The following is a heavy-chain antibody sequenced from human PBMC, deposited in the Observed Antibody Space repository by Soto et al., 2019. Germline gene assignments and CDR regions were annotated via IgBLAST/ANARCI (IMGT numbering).Heavy chain of an antibody. CDR1: GGSFSNDNCY. D-gene: IGHD3-16*01. CDR2: VHSSGIT. CDR3: ARGITMGQLPSHFDH. Sequence: XATLSLTFSVSGGSFSNDNCYWSWIRHPPGKGLEWIGYVHSSGITNYNPSLKRRVTISVDTSRNQFSLRLSSVTAADTAVYYCARGITMGQLPSHFDHWGQGTLVTVSS. V-gene: IGHV4-61*01. J-gene: IGHJ5*02.